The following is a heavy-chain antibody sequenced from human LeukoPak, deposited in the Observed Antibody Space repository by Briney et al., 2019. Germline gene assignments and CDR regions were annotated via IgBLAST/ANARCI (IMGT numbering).Heavy chain of an antibody. CDR3: AKGSVSAAIDYFYYYYLDV. V-gene: IGHV3-23*01. Sequence: GSLRLSCTASGFTFSSYAMNWVRQAPGKGLEWVSAISGSGGSTYYADSVRGRFTISRDNSKNTLYLQMNSLKAEDTVVHYCAKGSVSAAIDYFYYYYLDVWGKGTTVTVSS. CDR2: ISGSGGST. D-gene: IGHD2-2*02. J-gene: IGHJ6*03. CDR1: GFTFSSYA.